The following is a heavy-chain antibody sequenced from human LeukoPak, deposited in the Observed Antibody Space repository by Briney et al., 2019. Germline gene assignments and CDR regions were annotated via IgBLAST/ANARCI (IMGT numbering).Heavy chain of an antibody. Sequence: SETLSLTCAVYGGSFSGYYWSWIRQPPGKGLEWIGEINHSGSTNYNPSLKSRVTISVDTSKNQFSLKLSYVTAADTAVYYCARGVSSGYFDYWGQGTLVTVSS. D-gene: IGHD3-10*01. J-gene: IGHJ4*02. CDR1: GGSFSGYY. V-gene: IGHV4-34*01. CDR3: ARGVSSGYFDY. CDR2: INHSGST.